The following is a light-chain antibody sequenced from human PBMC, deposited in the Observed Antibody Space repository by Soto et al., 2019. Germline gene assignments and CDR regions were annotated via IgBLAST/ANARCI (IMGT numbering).Light chain of an antibody. Sequence: PGARATLSCRASQSVSSYLAWYQQKPGQAPRLLIYDASNRATGIPARFSGSGSGTDFTLTISRLEPEDFAVYYCQQYGSSGTFGQGTRLEI. CDR1: QSVSSY. CDR2: DAS. J-gene: IGKJ5*01. CDR3: QQYGSSGT. V-gene: IGKV3-20*01.